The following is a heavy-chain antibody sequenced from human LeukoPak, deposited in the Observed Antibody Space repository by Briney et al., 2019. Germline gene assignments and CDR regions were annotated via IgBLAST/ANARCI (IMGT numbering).Heavy chain of an antibody. CDR2: IYYSGST. Sequence: PSETLSLTCTVSGGSISSYYWSWIRQPPGKGLEWIGYIYYSGSTNYNPSLKSRVTISVDTSKNQFSLKLSSVTAADTAVYYCAREVAGTLNFDYWGQGTLVTVSS. CDR3: AREVAGTLNFDY. CDR1: GGSISSYY. D-gene: IGHD6-19*01. V-gene: IGHV4-59*01. J-gene: IGHJ4*02.